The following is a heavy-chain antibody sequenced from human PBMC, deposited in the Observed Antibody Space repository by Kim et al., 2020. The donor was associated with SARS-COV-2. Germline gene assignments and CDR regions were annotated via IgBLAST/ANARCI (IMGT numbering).Heavy chain of an antibody. Sequence: SQTLSLTCAISGDSVSSNSAAWNWIRQSPSRGLEWLGRTYYRSKWYNDYAVSVKSRITINPDTSKNQFSLQLNSVTPEDTAVYYCAREPVLVAARPDYYYGMDVWGQGTTVTVSS. CDR2: TYYRSKWYN. V-gene: IGHV6-1*01. J-gene: IGHJ6*02. D-gene: IGHD6-6*01. CDR1: GDSVSSNSAA. CDR3: AREPVLVAARPDYYYGMDV.